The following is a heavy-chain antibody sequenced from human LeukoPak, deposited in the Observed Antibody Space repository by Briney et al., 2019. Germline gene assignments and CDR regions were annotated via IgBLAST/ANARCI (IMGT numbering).Heavy chain of an antibody. V-gene: IGHV3-23*01. Sequence: GGLRLSFAASGFTFTIYAMSWVCQAQGKGMGWVSVICFSGGSTYYAHSVKGRLTISRDNSKNTLYLQMNSLRAEDTAVYYCAKEWYSSSWLSRGGYFDYGGRETLDTVSS. CDR1: GFTFTIYA. CDR3: AKEWYSSSWLSRGGYFDY. CDR2: ICFSGGST. D-gene: IGHD6-13*01. J-gene: IGHJ4*02.